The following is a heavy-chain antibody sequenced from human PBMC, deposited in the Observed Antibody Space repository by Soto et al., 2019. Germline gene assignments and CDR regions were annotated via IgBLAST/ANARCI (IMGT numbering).Heavy chain of an antibody. V-gene: IGHV4-34*01. CDR3: ARVYRTTWSTDAFDI. CDR2: IKHSGLT. CDR1: GGSFNDSS. J-gene: IGHJ3*02. D-gene: IGHD2-2*01. Sequence: TENLCVTCAVTGGSFNDSSWSWVRQPTGKGLEWIGEIKHSGLTNYKSSLKSRINMSVDTNKNRFSLKLSSVTAADTAVYDCARVYRTTWSTDAFDIRGQGTVVP.